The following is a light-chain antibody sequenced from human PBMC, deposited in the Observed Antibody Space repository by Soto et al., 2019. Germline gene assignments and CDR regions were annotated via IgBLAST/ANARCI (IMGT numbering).Light chain of an antibody. J-gene: IGKJ2*01. CDR3: QQYNNWPYI. V-gene: IGKV3-15*01. CDR2: GAS. Sequence: EIVMTQSPATLSVSPGERATLSCRASQSVSSNLAWYQQKPGQAPRLLIYGASTRATGIPARFSGSGSGKEFTLTISSLQYEDFAVYYCQQYNNWPYIFGQGTKLEIK. CDR1: QSVSSN.